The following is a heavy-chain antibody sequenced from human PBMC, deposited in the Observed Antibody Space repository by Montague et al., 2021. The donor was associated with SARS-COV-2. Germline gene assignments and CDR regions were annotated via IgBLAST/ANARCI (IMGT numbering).Heavy chain of an antibody. CDR1: GFTFSSYA. Sequence: SLRLSCAASGFTFSSYAMHWVRQAPGKGLEWVAVISYDGSNKYYADSVKGRFTISRDNSKNTLYLQMNSLRAEDTAVYYCARTYSGSYRGYFDYWGQGTLVTVPP. CDR3: ARTYSGSYRGYFDY. V-gene: IGHV3-30*04. D-gene: IGHD1-26*01. CDR2: ISYDGSNK. J-gene: IGHJ4*02.